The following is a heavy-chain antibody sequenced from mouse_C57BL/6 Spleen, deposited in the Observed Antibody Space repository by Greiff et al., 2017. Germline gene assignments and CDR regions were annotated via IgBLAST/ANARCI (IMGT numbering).Heavy chain of an antibody. V-gene: IGHV1-15*01. CDR3: TRDEAMDD. Sequence: QVQLQQSGAELVRPGASVTLSCKASGYTFTDYEMHWVKQTPVHGLEWIGAIDPETGGTAYNQKFKGKAILTADKSSSTAYMELRSLTAEDSAVYYCTRDEAMDDWGQGTSVTVSS. CDR2: IDPETGGT. J-gene: IGHJ4*01. CDR1: GYTFTDYE.